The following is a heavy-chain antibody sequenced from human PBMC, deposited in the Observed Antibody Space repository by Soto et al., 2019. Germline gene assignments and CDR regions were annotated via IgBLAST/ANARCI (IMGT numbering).Heavy chain of an antibody. V-gene: IGHV3-66*01. J-gene: IGHJ5*02. D-gene: IGHD6-6*01. CDR1: GFTVSSNY. CDR3: ARDSSSSVGWFDP. CDR2: IYSGGST. Sequence: GGSLRLSCAASGFTVSSNYMSWVRLAPGKGLEWVSVIYSGGSTYYADSVKGRFTISRDNSKNTLYLQMNSLRAEDTAVYYCARDSSSSVGWFDPWGQGTLVTVSS.